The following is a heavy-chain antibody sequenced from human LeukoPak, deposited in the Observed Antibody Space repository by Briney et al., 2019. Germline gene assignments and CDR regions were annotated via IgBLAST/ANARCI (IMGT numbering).Heavy chain of an antibody. V-gene: IGHV4-31*03. J-gene: IGHJ6*02. D-gene: IGHD2-2*01. CDR3: ARYQWEYCSSTSCHTIYYGMDV. CDR1: GGSISSGTYY. CDR2: SYYSGAT. Sequence: SETLSLTCTVSGGSISSGTYYWPWIRHHPGKGLEWIGYSYYSGATNYNPSLKSRVTITVDTSKNQFSLKLSSVTAADTAVYYCARYQWEYCSSTSCHTIYYGMDVWGQGTTVTVSS.